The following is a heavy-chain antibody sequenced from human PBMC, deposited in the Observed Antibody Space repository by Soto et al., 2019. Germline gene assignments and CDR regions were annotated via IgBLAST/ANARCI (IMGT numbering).Heavy chain of an antibody. CDR1: GGSFSGYY. J-gene: IGHJ5*02. CDR2: INHSGST. CDR3: ATIYGDYVEWFDP. D-gene: IGHD4-17*01. V-gene: IGHV4-34*01. Sequence: TLSLTCAVYGGSFSGYYWSWIRQPPGKGLEWIGEINHSGSTNYNPSLKSRVTISVDTSKNQFSLKLSSVTAADTAVYYCATIYGDYVEWFDPWGQGTLVTVSS.